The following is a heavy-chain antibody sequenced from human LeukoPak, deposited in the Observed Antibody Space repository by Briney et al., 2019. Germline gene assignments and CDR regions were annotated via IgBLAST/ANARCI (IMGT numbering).Heavy chain of an antibody. V-gene: IGHV3-7*01. CDR3: ARDFRAVVGGERSFDY. D-gene: IGHD3-22*01. J-gene: IGHJ4*02. Sequence: HPGGSLRLSCAASGFTFSGYWMSWVRQAPGKGLEWVANIKQDESEKYYVDSVKGRFTISRDSAKNSLYLQMNSLRAEDTAVYYCARDFRAVVGGERSFDYWGQGTLVTVSS. CDR2: IKQDESEK. CDR1: GFTFSGYW.